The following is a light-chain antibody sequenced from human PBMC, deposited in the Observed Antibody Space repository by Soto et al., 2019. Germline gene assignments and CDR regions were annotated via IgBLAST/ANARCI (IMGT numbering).Light chain of an antibody. J-gene: IGKJ2*01. CDR3: QQYGSSPVT. V-gene: IGKV3-20*01. CDR2: GAS. Sequence: EIVLTQSPGTLSLSPGERATLSCRASQSVSNNYLAWYQQKPGQAPRLLISGASSRATGIPDRFSGGGSGTDFTLTISRVEPEDFAVYSCQQYGSSPVTFGQGTKLEIK. CDR1: QSVSNNY.